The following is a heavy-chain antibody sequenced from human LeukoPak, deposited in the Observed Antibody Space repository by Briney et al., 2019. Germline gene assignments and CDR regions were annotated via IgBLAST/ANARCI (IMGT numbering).Heavy chain of an antibody. D-gene: IGHD5-24*01. CDR3: ARERRDDYYGMDV. CDR2: ISYDGSNK. CDR1: GFTFSSYA. J-gene: IGHJ6*02. Sequence: PGGSLRLSCAASGFTFSSYAMHWVRQAPGKGLEWVAVISYDGSNKYYADSVKGRFTISRDNSKNTLYLQMNSLRAEDTAVYYCARERRDDYYGMDVWGQGTTVTVSS. V-gene: IGHV3-30-3*01.